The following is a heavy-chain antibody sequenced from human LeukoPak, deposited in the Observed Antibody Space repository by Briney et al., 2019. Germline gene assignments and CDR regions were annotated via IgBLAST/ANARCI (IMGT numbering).Heavy chain of an antibody. Sequence: GASVKVSCKASGYTFTSYDINWARQATGQGLEWMGWMNPNSGNTGYAQKFQGRVTITRNTSISTAYMELSSLRSEDTAVYYCARGLTYGDYFIIYFDYWGQGTLVTVSS. CDR3: ARGLTYGDYFIIYFDY. D-gene: IGHD4-17*01. J-gene: IGHJ4*02. V-gene: IGHV1-8*03. CDR2: MNPNSGNT. CDR1: GYTFTSYD.